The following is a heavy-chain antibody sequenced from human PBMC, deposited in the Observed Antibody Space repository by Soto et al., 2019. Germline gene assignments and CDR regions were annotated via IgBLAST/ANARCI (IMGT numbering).Heavy chain of an antibody. V-gene: IGHV1-8*01. D-gene: IGHD3-10*01. J-gene: IGHJ6*02. CDR1: GYTFTSYD. CDR3: ARVTVGGVIIRVYYYGMDV. Sequence: ASVKVSCKASGYTFTSYDINWVRQATGQGLEWMGWMNPNSGNTGYAQKFQGRVTMTRNTSISTAYMELSSLRSEDTAVYYCARVTVGGVIIRVYYYGMDVWGQGTTVTVSS. CDR2: MNPNSGNT.